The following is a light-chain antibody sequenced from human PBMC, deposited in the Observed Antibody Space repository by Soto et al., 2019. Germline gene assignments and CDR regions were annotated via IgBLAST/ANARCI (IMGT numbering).Light chain of an antibody. CDR1: QGISSY. CDR2: DAS. J-gene: IGKJ1*01. V-gene: IGKV1-9*01. Sequence: QLKLSPSFVSAYIEDRVTITCRASQGISSYLAWYQQKPGKAPKFLIYDASSLESGVPSRFSGSGSGTEFTLTISSLQPDDFATYYCQQYNSYSSWTFGQGT. CDR3: QQYNSYSSWT.